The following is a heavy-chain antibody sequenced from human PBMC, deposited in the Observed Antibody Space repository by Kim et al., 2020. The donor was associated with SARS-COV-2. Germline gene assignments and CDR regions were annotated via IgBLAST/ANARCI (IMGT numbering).Heavy chain of an antibody. V-gene: IGHV4-39*07. CDR1: GGSISSSSYY. CDR3: ARDAPSKWFGGGFDP. J-gene: IGHJ5*02. Sequence: SETLSLTCTVSGGSISSSSYYCGFIRQPPGNGLEWIGSIYYSGSTYYNPALKSRVTLSVDTSKNQFSLKLSSVTAADTAVYYCARDAPSKWFGGGFDPWGQGTLVTVSS. CDR2: IYYSGST. D-gene: IGHD3-10*01.